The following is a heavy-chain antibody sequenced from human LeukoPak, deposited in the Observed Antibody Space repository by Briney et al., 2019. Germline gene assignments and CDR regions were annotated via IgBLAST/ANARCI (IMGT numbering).Heavy chain of an antibody. D-gene: IGHD2-15*01. Sequence: ASVKLSCKASGYTFTSNGISWVRLASGQGLEWMGWIHPYNHNTIYAQKLQGRVTMTTDTSTSTVYMELRSLRSDDTAVYYCARDGCSGDSCTNWDLDYWGQGTLVTVSS. V-gene: IGHV1-18*01. CDR2: IHPYNHNT. CDR3: ARDGCSGDSCTNWDLDY. J-gene: IGHJ4*02. CDR1: GYTFTSNG.